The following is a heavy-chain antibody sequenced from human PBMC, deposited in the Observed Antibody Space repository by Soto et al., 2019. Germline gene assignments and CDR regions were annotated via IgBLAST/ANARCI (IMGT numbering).Heavy chain of an antibody. Sequence: QVQLVQSGAEVKKPGSSVTVSCMAYRGTFSTYRINWVRQAPGQGLEWVGGLLPISGTANYAQKFQGRVTIVADKSTTTAYMDLSSMSSEDTAVYYCGLAVGIAPYFGMDVWGQGTTITVS. V-gene: IGHV1-69*06. CDR2: LLPISGTA. CDR3: GLAVGIAPYFGMDV. CDR1: RGTFSTYR. J-gene: IGHJ6*01. D-gene: IGHD2-21*01.